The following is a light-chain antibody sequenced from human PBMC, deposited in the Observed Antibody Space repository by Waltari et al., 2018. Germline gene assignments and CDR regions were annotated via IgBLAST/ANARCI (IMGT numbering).Light chain of an antibody. CDR3: SSYSYITTLQI. CDR2: DVS. CDR1: HSDIGAYDY. Sequence: QSALTQPASVSGSLCQSLTISCPGTHSDIGAYDYVYWYQQPPGKAPKLILFDVSHRPSGISNRFSGSKSGDTASLTIAGLQPEDEADYYCSSYSYITTLQIFGTGTRLTV. J-gene: IGLJ1*01. V-gene: IGLV2-14*01.